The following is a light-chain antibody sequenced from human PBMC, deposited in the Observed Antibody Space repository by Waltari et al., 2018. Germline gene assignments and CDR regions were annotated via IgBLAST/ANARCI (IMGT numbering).Light chain of an antibody. CDR1: TSVLYNANKKNY. CDR2: WAS. Sequence: DIVMTQTPDSLAVSLAGRATITSKTSTSVLYNANKKNYLGWYQPNTGQPPKLLISWASTREAGRPDRFSGSGSGTVFTLTTSRLQAEDVADYYWQQFYSIPFAFGPGPKVDIK. V-gene: IGKV4-1*01. CDR3: QQFYSIPFA. J-gene: IGKJ3*01.